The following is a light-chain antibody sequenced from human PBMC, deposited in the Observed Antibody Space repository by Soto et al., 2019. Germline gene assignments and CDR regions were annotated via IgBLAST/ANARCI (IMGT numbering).Light chain of an antibody. CDR3: QAWDSSTDHVV. V-gene: IGLV3-1*01. Sequence: SYELTQPPSVSVSPGQTASIPCLGAKLEDKYVCWYQQKPGQSPVVVIYQDTKRPSGIPERFSGSNSGNTATLTIGGTQATDEADYYCQAWDSSTDHVVFGGGTKVTVL. J-gene: IGLJ2*01. CDR1: KLEDKY. CDR2: QDT.